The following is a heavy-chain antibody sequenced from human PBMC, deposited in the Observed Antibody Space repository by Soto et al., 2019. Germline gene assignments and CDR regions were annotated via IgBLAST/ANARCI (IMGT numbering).Heavy chain of an antibody. CDR2: TRNKAYSFTT. D-gene: IGHD3-22*01. V-gene: IGHV3-72*01. CDR3: VTLIPSRTWSGFES. J-gene: IGHJ4*02. Sequence: GGSLRLSCASSVFSFSDHYMDWVRQAPGKGLEWVGRTRNKAYSFTTEYAPALKGRFTISRDDSEDSLYLQMNSLKTEDTALYYCVTLIPSRTWSGFESWGQGTLFIVSS. CDR1: VFSFSDHY.